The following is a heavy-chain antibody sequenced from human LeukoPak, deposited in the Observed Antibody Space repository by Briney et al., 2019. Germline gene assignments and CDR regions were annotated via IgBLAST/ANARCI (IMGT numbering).Heavy chain of an antibody. J-gene: IGHJ4*02. CDR3: AKEGSDSGGQTLEN. Sequence: GGSLRLSCAASGFTFDDYAMHWVRQAPGKGLEWVSVISWDGDVTFYADSVEGRFTISRDNRKNSLYLQMNGLRAEDTALYYCAKEGSDSGGQTLENWGQGTLVNVSS. D-gene: IGHD4-23*01. CDR2: ISWDGDVT. CDR1: GFTFDDYA. V-gene: IGHV3-43D*03.